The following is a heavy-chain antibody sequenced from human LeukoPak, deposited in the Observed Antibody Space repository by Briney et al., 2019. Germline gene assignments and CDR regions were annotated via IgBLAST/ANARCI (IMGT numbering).Heavy chain of an antibody. D-gene: IGHD3-10*01. V-gene: IGHV3-74*01. CDR2: ISSDGTNA. J-gene: IGHJ4*02. CDR1: GFTFSTYW. Sequence: ESGGSLRLSCAASGFTFSTYWMHWVRQVPGKGLMWVSRISSDGTNANYADSVKGRFTISRDNAKNSLYLQLNSLRAEDTAVYYCARDHYGSGSYYSDYWGQGTLVTISS. CDR3: ARDHYGSGSYYSDY.